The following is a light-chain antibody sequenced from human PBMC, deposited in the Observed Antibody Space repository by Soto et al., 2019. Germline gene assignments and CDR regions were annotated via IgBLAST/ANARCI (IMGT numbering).Light chain of an antibody. Sequence: QSALAQPASVSGSLGQSITISCTGTSSDVGAYDYVSWYQQHPGKVPKLLIYEVSDRPPGVSDRFSGSKTANTASLTISRLQSKDEADYYCNSYTAFNTRVFGTGTKLTVL. CDR3: NSYTAFNTRV. V-gene: IGLV2-14*01. J-gene: IGLJ1*01. CDR2: EVS. CDR1: SSDVGAYDY.